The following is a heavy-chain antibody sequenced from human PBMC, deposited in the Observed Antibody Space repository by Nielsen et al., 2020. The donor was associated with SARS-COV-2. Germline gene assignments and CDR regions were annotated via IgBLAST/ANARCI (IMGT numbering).Heavy chain of an antibody. CDR3: ASRRFSGSRYRLDAFDI. V-gene: IGHV1-8*01. CDR2: MNPNSGNT. CDR1: GYTFTSYD. J-gene: IGHJ3*02. D-gene: IGHD1-26*01. Sequence: ASVKVSCKASGYTFTSYDINWVRQATGQGLEWMGWMNPNSGNTGYAQKFQGRVTMTRDTSISTAYMELSRLRSDDTAVYYCASRRFSGSRYRLDAFDIWGQGTMVTVSS.